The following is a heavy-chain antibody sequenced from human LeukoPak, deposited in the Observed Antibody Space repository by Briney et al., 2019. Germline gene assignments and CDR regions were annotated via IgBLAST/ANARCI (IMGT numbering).Heavy chain of an antibody. Sequence: GGSLRLSCAASGFTFSSNALSWVRQAPGKGLEWVSVIGTSVSDTYYADSVKGRFTISRDNSKNTVYLQLNSLRAEDTAVRYCAKRVAAPGRTYYFDYWGQGTLVIVSS. CDR2: IGTSVSDT. CDR1: GFTFSSNA. CDR3: AKRVAAPGRTYYFDY. J-gene: IGHJ4*02. V-gene: IGHV3-23*01. D-gene: IGHD6-13*01.